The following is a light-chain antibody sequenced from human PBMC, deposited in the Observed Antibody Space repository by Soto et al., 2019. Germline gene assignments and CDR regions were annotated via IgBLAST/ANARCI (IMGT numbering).Light chain of an antibody. Sequence: DTEVSQTRSTLSAAGVETLTVAVRAKQSVSGWLAWYQQKPGEAPKLLIYDASALPRGVPSRFSGSGSGTKFTLTIARLQPDDFATYYCQQYETFSGTFGPGTKVDIK. CDR3: QQYETFSGT. CDR2: DAS. V-gene: IGKV1-5*01. CDR1: QSVSGW. J-gene: IGKJ1*01.